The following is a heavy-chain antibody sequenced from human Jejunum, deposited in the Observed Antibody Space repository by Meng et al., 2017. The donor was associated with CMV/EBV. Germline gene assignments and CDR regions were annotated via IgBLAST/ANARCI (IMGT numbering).Heavy chain of an antibody. J-gene: IGHJ4*02. CDR2: TSYDGNSQ. Sequence: GFTFRRHAVHWVREGPGKGLEWVAVTSYDGNSQNYTDTVKRRFTVSRENSDNMLYLQMNSLRADDTAIYYCARDGGGFNSSPFDYWGQGTLVTVSS. CDR3: ARDGGGFNSSPFDY. CDR1: GFTFRRHA. D-gene: IGHD3-16*01. V-gene: IGHV3-30*04.